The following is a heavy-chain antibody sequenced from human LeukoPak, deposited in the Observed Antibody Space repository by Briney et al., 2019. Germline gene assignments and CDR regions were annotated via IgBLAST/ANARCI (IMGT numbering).Heavy chain of an antibody. CDR2: IYYSGST. D-gene: IGHD3-22*01. CDR3: ARGDYDSSVYYYNWFDP. V-gene: IGHV4-59*01. Sequence: PSETLSLTCTVSGGSISSYYWSWIRQPPGKGLEWIGYIYYSGSTNYNPSLKSRVTISVDTSKNQFSLKLSSVTAADTAVYYCARGDYDSSVYYYNWFDPWGQGTLVTVSS. CDR1: GGSISSYY. J-gene: IGHJ5*02.